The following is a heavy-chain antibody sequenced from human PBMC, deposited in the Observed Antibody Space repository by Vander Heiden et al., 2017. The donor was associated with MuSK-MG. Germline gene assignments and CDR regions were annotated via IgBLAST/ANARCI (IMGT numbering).Heavy chain of an antibody. CDR1: GGSFSGYY. J-gene: IGHJ6*02. D-gene: IGHD5-12*01. CDR2: INHSGST. CDR3: ARRRWLQWYYYYYGMDV. V-gene: IGHV4-34*01. Sequence: QVQLQQWGAGLLKPSETLSLTCAVYGGSFSGYYWSWIRQPPGKGLEWIGEINHSGSTNYNPSLKSRVTISVDTSKNQFSLKLSSVTAADTAVYYCARRRWLQWYYYYYGMDVWGQGTTVTVSS.